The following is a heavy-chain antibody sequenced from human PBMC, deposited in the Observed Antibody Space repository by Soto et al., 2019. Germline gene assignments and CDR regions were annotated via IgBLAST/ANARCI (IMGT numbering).Heavy chain of an antibody. D-gene: IGHD4-4*01. Sequence: EVQMLESGGGLVQPGGSLRLSCAASGFTFSSYAMSWVRQAPGKGLEWVSAISGSGGSTYYADSVKGRFTISRDNSKNTLYLQMNSLRVEDTAVYYCAKDLDYSPASDYYYGMDVWGQGTTVTVSS. CDR3: AKDLDYSPASDYYYGMDV. CDR1: GFTFSSYA. V-gene: IGHV3-23*01. CDR2: ISGSGGST. J-gene: IGHJ6*02.